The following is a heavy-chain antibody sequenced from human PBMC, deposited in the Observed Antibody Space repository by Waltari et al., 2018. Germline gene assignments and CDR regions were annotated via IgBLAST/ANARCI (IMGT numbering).Heavy chain of an antibody. V-gene: IGHV3-30-3*01. CDR1: GFTFSSYA. J-gene: IGHJ6*02. D-gene: IGHD4-17*01. CDR2: ISYDGSNK. Sequence: QVQLVASGGGVVQPGRSLSLSCAASGFTFSSYAMPWVRQAPGQGLEWVAVISYDGSNKYYADSVKGRFTISRDNSKNTLYLQMNSLRAEDTAVYYCARPGYGDYFPYYYYYGMDVWGQGTTVTVSS. CDR3: ARPGYGDYFPYYYYYGMDV.